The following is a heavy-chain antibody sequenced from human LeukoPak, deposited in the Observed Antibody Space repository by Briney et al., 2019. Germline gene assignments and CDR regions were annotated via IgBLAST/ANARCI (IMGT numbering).Heavy chain of an antibody. J-gene: IGHJ4*02. V-gene: IGHV3-7*01. CDR2: IKQGGSQK. CDR1: VFTFISHW. CDR3: ARGPNFGDYVDFLDS. Sequence: GGGLRLSCAASVFTFISHWMTWVRLARGRGVAGVANIKQGGSQKYYVDSVKGRFTISRDDAKSTLFLQMNNLRAEDSALYYCARGPNFGDYVDFLDSWGQGTLVTVSS. D-gene: IGHD4-17*01.